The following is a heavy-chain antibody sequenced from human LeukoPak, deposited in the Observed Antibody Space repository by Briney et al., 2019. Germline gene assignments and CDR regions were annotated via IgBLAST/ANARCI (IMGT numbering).Heavy chain of an antibody. CDR3: ASATLRCSGGSCYEMDV. J-gene: IGHJ6*04. V-gene: IGHV1-69*06. CDR2: IIPLFGTP. CDR1: GGTFNNYT. Sequence: GASVKVSCKASGGTFNNYTISWVRQAPGLGLEWMGGIIPLFGTPDYAQKFQDRLTITADKSTSTAYMELSSLRSEDTAVYYCASATLRCSGGSCYEMDVWGKGTTVTVSS. D-gene: IGHD2-15*01.